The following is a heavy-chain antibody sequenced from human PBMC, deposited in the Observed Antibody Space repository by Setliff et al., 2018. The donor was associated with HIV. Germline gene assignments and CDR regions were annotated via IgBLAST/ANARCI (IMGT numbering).Heavy chain of an antibody. CDR3: ARLGGICSGGSCTALAYTMDV. CDR1: GYSFTNYW. CDR2: IYPGDSDT. Sequence: PGESLKISCKGSGYSFTNYWIGWVRQMPGKGLEWMGIIYPGDSDTRYSPSFQGQVTSSADKSISTAYLQCSSLKASDTAMYYCARLGGICSGGSCTALAYTMDVWGQGTTVTVSS. V-gene: IGHV5-51*01. D-gene: IGHD2-15*01. J-gene: IGHJ6*02.